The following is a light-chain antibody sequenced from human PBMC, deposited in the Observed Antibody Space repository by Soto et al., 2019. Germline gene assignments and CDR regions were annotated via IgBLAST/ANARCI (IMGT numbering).Light chain of an antibody. CDR2: DAS. Sequence: EIMMTQSPATLSVSPGERATLSCRASQSVSSNLALYQQKPGQAPRLLIFDASTRATDIPARFSGSGSGTDFTLTISSLQAEDVAVYYCQQYYASPLTFGQGTKVDIK. CDR1: QSVSSN. J-gene: IGKJ1*01. V-gene: IGKV3-15*01. CDR3: QQYYASPLT.